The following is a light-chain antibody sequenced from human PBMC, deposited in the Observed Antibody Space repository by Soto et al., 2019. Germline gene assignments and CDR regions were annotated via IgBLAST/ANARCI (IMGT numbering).Light chain of an antibody. CDR2: EVS. CDR3: SSYAGSNNLNV. J-gene: IGLJ1*01. Sequence: QSVLTQPPSRSGSPGQSVTISCPGNSSDVGGYNYVSWYQQHPGKAPKLMIYEVSKRPSGVPDRFSGSKSGNTASLTVSGLQAEDEADYYCSSYAGSNNLNVFGTGTKVTVL. CDR1: SSDVGGYNY. V-gene: IGLV2-8*01.